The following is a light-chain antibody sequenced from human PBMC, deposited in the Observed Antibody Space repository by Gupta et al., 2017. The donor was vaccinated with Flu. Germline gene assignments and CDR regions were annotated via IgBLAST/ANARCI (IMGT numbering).Light chain of an antibody. J-gene: IGKJ2*03. Sequence: EIVLTHPPVTLSLSPGERATLSCRASQSVSSIYLAWYQQKHGQAPRLLIYGASSRDTGIPDRLSGSGCGTELALTISRLEPEDFAVYYCQQYGSSTPYSFGQGTKLEIK. CDR3: QQYGSSTPYS. CDR2: GAS. CDR1: QSVSSIY. V-gene: IGKV3-20*01.